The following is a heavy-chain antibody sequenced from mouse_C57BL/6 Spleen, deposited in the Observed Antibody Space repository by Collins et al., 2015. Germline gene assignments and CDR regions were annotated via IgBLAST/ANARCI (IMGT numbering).Heavy chain of an antibody. Sequence: QVQLQQSDAELVKPGASVKISCKVSGYTFTDHAIHWMKQRPEQGLEWIGYFYPRDGPTKYNEKFKGKATLTADKSSSTAYMQLNSLTSEDSAVYFCARLGGIFPWFAYWGQGTLVTVSA. V-gene: IGHV1-78*01. CDR2: FYPRDGPT. CDR1: GYTFTDHA. CDR3: ARLGGIFPWFAY. J-gene: IGHJ3*01.